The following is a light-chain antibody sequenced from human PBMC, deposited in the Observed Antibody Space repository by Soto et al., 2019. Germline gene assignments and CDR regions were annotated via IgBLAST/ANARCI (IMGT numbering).Light chain of an antibody. Sequence: QITQSPSFLSESVGDRVTITCRASQSISNYLNWYQQKPGKVPKLLIYAASSLQSGVPSRFSGSGSGTDFTLSISSLQPEDFATYYCQQSYSMSWTFGQGTKVEIK. J-gene: IGKJ1*01. CDR3: QQSYSMSWT. CDR2: AAS. V-gene: IGKV1-39*01. CDR1: QSISNY.